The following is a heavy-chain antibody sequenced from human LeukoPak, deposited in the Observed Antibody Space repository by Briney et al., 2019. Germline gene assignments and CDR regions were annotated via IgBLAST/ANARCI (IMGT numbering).Heavy chain of an antibody. V-gene: IGHV4-34*01. CDR2: INHSGST. CDR3: ARGRIAARPGGDY. J-gene: IGHJ4*02. Sequence: SETLSVTCAVYGGSFSGYYWSWIRQPPGKGLEWIGEINHSGSTNYNPSLKSRVTISVDTSKNQFSLKLSSVTAADTAVYYCARGRIAARPGGDYWGQGTLVTVSS. CDR1: GGSFSGYY. D-gene: IGHD6-6*01.